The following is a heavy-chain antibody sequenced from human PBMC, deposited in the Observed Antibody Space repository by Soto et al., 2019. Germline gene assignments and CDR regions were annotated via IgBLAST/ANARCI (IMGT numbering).Heavy chain of an antibody. CDR2: IDPSDFYT. D-gene: IGHD3-3*01. V-gene: IGHV5-10-1*01. CDR1: GYNFISYW. Sequence: GESLKISCKGSGYNFISYWISWVRQMPGKGLEWMGRIDPSDFYTNYSPSFQGHVTISADKSISTAYLQWSSLKASDTAMYYCARTNDFWSGYEGYWGQGTLVTVSS. J-gene: IGHJ4*02. CDR3: ARTNDFWSGYEGY.